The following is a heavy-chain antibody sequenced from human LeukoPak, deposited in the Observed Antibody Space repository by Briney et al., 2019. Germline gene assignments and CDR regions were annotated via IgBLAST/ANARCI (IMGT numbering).Heavy chain of an antibody. CDR2: ISYDGSNK. CDR1: GFTFSSYA. Sequence: PGRSLRLSCAASGFTFSSYAMHWVRQAPGKGLEWVAVISYDGSNKYYADSVKGRFTISRDNSKNTLYLQMNSLRAEDTAVYYCARGRIAAAAPVDYWGQGTLVTVSS. J-gene: IGHJ4*02. D-gene: IGHD6-13*01. CDR3: ARGRIAAAAPVDY. V-gene: IGHV3-30-3*01.